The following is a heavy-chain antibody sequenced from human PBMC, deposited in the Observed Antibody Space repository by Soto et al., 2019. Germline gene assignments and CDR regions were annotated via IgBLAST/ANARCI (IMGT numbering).Heavy chain of an antibody. CDR2: FSGSGAVT. J-gene: IGHJ3*02. D-gene: IGHD2-2*01. CDR1: GLTFSSYA. Sequence: EVQLLESGGGLVQPGGSLRLSCAASGLTFSSYAMSWVRQAPGKGLEWVLAFSGSGAVTYYADSVKGRFTISRDNSKTTLYLQMNSLRAEDTAVYYCAKDKGCTSTTCHWNAFDIWGQGTMVTVSS. V-gene: IGHV3-23*01. CDR3: AKDKGCTSTTCHWNAFDI.